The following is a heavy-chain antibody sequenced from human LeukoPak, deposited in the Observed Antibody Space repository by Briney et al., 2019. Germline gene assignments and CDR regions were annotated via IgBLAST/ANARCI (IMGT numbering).Heavy chain of an antibody. Sequence: ASVKVSCKASGYTFTSYGISWVRQAPGQGLEWMGWISAYNGNTNYAQKLQGRVTMTRDTSTSTVYMELSSLRSEDTAVYYCARAGRSTVTSRGLFDYWGQGTLVTVSS. J-gene: IGHJ4*02. CDR3: ARAGRSTVTSRGLFDY. V-gene: IGHV1-18*01. CDR1: GYTFTSYG. D-gene: IGHD4-17*01. CDR2: ISAYNGNT.